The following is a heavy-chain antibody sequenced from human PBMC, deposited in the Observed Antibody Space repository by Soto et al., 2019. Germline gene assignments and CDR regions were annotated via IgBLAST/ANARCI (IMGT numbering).Heavy chain of an antibody. Sequence: EVQLVESGGGLVQPGGSLRLSCAASGFTFSSYWMSWVRQAPGKGLEWVANIKQDGSEKYYVDSVKGRFTISRDNAKNPLYLQMNSLRAEDTAVYYCAGDRVVVPAAYYYYGMDVWGQGTTVTVSS. CDR3: AGDRVVVPAAYYYYGMDV. CDR2: IKQDGSEK. D-gene: IGHD2-2*01. CDR1: GFTFSSYW. V-gene: IGHV3-7*05. J-gene: IGHJ6*02.